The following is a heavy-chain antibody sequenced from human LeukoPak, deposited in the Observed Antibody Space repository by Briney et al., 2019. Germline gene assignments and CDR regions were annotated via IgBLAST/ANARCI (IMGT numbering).Heavy chain of an antibody. Sequence: GESLKIFCKGSGYSFTTYWIGWVRQMPGKGLEWMGIIYPGDSDTRYSPSFQGQVTISADKSISTAYLQWSSLKASDTAMYYCARHDRHYYGSGSRRQDAFDIWGQGTMVTVSS. V-gene: IGHV5-51*01. CDR3: ARHDRHYYGSGSRRQDAFDI. CDR1: GYSFTTYW. D-gene: IGHD3-10*01. J-gene: IGHJ3*02. CDR2: IYPGDSDT.